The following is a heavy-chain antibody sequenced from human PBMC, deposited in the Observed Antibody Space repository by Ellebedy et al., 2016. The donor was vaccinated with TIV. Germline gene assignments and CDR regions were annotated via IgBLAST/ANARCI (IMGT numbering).Heavy chain of an antibody. CDR3: ASTEYQLLYYFHY. CDR1: GYTFTTYY. CDR2: INPSGGYT. D-gene: IGHD2-2*01. J-gene: IGHJ4*02. Sequence: ASVKASCKASGYTFTTYYMHWVRQAPGQGLEWMGIINPSGGYTGYAENLQGRVTMTTDTSTNTVYMELSSLRSEDTAVYYCASTEYQLLYYFHYWGQGTLVTVSS. V-gene: IGHV1-46*01.